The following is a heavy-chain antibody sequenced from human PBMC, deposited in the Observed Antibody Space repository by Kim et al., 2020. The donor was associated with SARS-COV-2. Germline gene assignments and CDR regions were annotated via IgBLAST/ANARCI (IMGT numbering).Heavy chain of an antibody. Sequence: VKGRFTISRDNAKNSLYLQMNSLRAEDTAVYYCARDARLAYYYDSGWFDPWGQGTLVTVSS. D-gene: IGHD3-22*01. CDR3: ARDARLAYYYDSGWFDP. V-gene: IGHV3-21*01. J-gene: IGHJ5*02.